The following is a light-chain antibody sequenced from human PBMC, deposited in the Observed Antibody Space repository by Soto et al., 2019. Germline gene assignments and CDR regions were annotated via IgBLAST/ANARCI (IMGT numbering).Light chain of an antibody. CDR1: QSISRW. V-gene: IGKV1-5*01. CDR3: QQNNTFSFWP. CDR2: DAS. Sequence: DIQMTQSPSTLSASVGDRVTITCRASQSISRWLAWYQQKPGKAPKLLIYDASSLESGVPSRFSGSGSGTESTPTLSSLLPDDLATYYCQQNNTFSFWPFAQGPKVEI. J-gene: IGKJ1*01.